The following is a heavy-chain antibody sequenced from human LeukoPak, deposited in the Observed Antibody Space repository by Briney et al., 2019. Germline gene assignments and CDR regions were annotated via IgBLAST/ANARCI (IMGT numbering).Heavy chain of an antibody. J-gene: IGHJ4*02. CDR3: TSFGSYRLYY. Sequence: GGSLRLSCASSRFTFSNAWMSWVRQAPGKGLEWVGRIKSKTDGGTTDYAATAKGRFTITRDDSKNTLYLQMNSLKTEDTAVYYCTSFGSYRLYYWGQGTLVTMSS. V-gene: IGHV3-15*01. D-gene: IGHD3-16*02. CDR2: IKSKTDGGTT. CDR1: RFTFSNAW.